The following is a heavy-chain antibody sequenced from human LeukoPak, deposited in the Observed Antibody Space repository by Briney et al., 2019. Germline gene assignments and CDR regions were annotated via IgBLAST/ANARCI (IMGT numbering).Heavy chain of an antibody. D-gene: IGHD3-10*01. CDR3: ARKTPGTSVDV. CDR2: INHSGST. Sequence: SETLSLTCAVYGGSFSGYYWSWIRQPPGKGLEWIGEINHSGSTNYNPSLKSRVTIPVDTSKTQISLKLTSVTAADTAVFYCARKTPGTSVDVWGQGTPVTVSS. CDR1: GGSFSGYY. J-gene: IGHJ6*02. V-gene: IGHV4-34*01.